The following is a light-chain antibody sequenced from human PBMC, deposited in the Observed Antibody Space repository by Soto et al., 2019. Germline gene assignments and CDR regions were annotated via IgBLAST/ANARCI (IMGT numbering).Light chain of an antibody. V-gene: IGKV3-20*01. Sequence: EIVLTQSTGTLSLSPWDRATLSCRASQSVSGSYLAWYQQKPGQAPRLLIYGASNRATGIPDRFSGSGSGTDFTLTISRLEPEDFAVYYCQQYGSSPMAFGQGTKVEIK. CDR3: QQYGSSPMA. J-gene: IGKJ1*01. CDR2: GAS. CDR1: QSVSGSY.